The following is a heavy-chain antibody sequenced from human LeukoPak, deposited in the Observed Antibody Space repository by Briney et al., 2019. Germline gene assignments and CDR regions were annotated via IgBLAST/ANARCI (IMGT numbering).Heavy chain of an antibody. J-gene: IGHJ4*02. V-gene: IGHV3-23*01. CDR3: ARDRALYDSRRGYYYTEDDY. D-gene: IGHD3-22*01. CDR2: ISGSDGST. Sequence: GGSLRLSCAASGFTFSSYAMSWVRQAPGEGLEWVSGISGSDGSTYYADSVKGRFTISRDNAKSSLYLQMNSLRADDTAVYYCARDRALYDSRRGYYYTEDDYWGQGTLVTVSS. CDR1: GFTFSSYA.